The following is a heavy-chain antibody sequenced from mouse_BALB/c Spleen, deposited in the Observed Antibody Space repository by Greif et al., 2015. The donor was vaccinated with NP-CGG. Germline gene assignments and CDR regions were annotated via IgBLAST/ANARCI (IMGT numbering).Heavy chain of an antibody. D-gene: IGHD2-1*01. CDR2: IDPENGNT. CDR1: GFNIKDYY. V-gene: IGHV14-1*02. CDR3: ARSTDAPDY. J-gene: IGHJ2*01. Sequence: VQLQQSGAELVRPGALVKLSCKASGFNIKDYYMHWVKQRPEQGLEWIGWIDPENGNTIYDPKFQGKASITADTSSNTAYLQLSSLTSEDTAVYYCARSTDAPDYWGQGTTLTVSS.